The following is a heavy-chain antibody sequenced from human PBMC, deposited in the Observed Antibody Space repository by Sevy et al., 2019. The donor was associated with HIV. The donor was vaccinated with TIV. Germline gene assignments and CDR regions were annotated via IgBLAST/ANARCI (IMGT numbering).Heavy chain of an antibody. D-gene: IGHD3-3*01. CDR1: GGTFSSYA. Sequence: ASVKVSCKAYGGTFSSYAISWVRQAPGQGLEWMGGIIPIFGTANYAQKFQGRVTITADKSTSTAYMELSSLRSEDTAVYYCARDVGYYDFWSGYLEGYNWFDPWGQGTLVTVSS. CDR3: ARDVGYYDFWSGYLEGYNWFDP. CDR2: IIPIFGTA. V-gene: IGHV1-69*06. J-gene: IGHJ5*02.